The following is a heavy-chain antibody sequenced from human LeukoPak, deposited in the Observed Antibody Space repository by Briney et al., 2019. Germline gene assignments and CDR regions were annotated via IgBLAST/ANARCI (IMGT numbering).Heavy chain of an antibody. CDR3: ARGGNDNSGYYYYASDI. D-gene: IGHD3-22*01. V-gene: IGHV1-46*01. Sequence: ASVKVSCKASGYTFTSNYIHWVRQAPGQGLEWMGIINPSGGSTSYAQKFQGRVTMTRDMSTSTVYMELSSLRSEDTAVYYCARGGNDNSGYYYYASDIWGQGTMVTVSS. CDR2: INPSGGST. CDR1: GYTFTSNY. J-gene: IGHJ3*02.